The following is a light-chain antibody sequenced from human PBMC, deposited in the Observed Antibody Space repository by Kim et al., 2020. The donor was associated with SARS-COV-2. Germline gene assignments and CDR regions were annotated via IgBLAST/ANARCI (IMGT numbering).Light chain of an antibody. CDR3: QQYASTPWT. CDR2: KAS. V-gene: IGKV1-5*03. J-gene: IGKJ1*01. Sequence: ASVGDRVTLKCRASRGISDWLGWYQQRPEKGPTLLIYKASSFEGVVPPRFGGSGAGTEFSLTLGSLQTDEFATYYSQQYASTPWTFGQGTKVDIK. CDR1: RGISDW.